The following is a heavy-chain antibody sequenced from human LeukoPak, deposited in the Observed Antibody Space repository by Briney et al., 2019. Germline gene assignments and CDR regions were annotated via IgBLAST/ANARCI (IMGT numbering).Heavy chain of an antibody. CDR1: GITFSDYY. CDR2: IGSSGTTI. Sequence: GSLRLSCAASGITFSDYYMSWIRQAPGKGLEWVSYIGSSGTTIYYADSVKGRFTISRDNAKNSLFLQMNSLRAEDTAVYYCARDRMTTVTNDAFDIWGQGTMVTVSS. J-gene: IGHJ3*02. V-gene: IGHV3-11*04. D-gene: IGHD4-17*01. CDR3: ARDRMTTVTNDAFDI.